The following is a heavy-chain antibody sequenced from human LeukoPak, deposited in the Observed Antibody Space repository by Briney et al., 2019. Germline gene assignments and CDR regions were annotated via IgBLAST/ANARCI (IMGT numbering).Heavy chain of an antibody. CDR3: ARVSSGVFGY. D-gene: IGHD3-10*01. Sequence: PSQTLSLTCAISGDIVSSNTVTWNWIRQSPSRGLEWLGRTYYRSTWSNDYAVSMKSRITINPDTSKNQFSLQLNSVTPEDTAVYYCARVSSGVFGYWGQGTLVTVSS. V-gene: IGHV6-1*01. J-gene: IGHJ4*02. CDR2: TYYRSTWSN. CDR1: GDIVSSNTVT.